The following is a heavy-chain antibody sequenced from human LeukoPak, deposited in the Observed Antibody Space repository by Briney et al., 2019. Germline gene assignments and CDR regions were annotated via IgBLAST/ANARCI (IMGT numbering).Heavy chain of an antibody. CDR2: IIPIFGTA. D-gene: IGHD3-3*01. CDR1: AGTFSSYA. J-gene: IGHJ4*02. CDR3: ARTPNKPYYDFWSGYYYYFDY. Sequence: ASVKVSCKASAGTFSSYAISWVRQAHGQGIEWMGRIIPIFGTAKYEQKVEGRVTIKAEESKRTAYMELSSLRSEDTAVYYCARTPNKPYYDFWSGYYYYFDYWGQGTLVTVSS. V-gene: IGHV1-69*15.